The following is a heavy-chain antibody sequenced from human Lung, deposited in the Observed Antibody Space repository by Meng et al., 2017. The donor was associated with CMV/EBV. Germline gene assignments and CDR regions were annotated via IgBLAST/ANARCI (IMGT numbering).Heavy chain of an antibody. J-gene: IGHJ6*02. CDR1: GYTFTGYY. CDR2: INPNSGGT. D-gene: IGHD2-2*01. V-gene: IGHV1-2*02. CDR3: ARACSSTSCYPYYYYYYCMDV. Sequence: SVXVSXXASGYTFTGYYMHWVRQAPGQGLEWMGWINPNSGGTNYAQKFQGRVTMTRDTSISTAYMELSRRRSDDTAVYYFARACSSTSCYPYYYYYYCMDVWGQGTXVTVSS.